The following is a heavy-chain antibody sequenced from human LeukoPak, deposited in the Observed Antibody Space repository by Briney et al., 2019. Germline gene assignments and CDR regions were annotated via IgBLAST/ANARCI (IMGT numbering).Heavy chain of an antibody. CDR1: GGSISSGGYY. V-gene: IGHV4-31*03. CDR2: IYYSGST. J-gene: IGHJ4*02. CDR3: ARGATFDY. Sequence: SKTLSLTCTVSGGSISSGGYYWSWIRQHPGKGLEWIGYIYYSGSTYYNPSLTSRVTISVDTSKNQFSLKLSAVTAADTAVYYCARGATFDYWGQGTLVTVSS.